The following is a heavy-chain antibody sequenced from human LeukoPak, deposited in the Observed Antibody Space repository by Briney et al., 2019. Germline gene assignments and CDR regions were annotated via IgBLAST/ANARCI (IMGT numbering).Heavy chain of an antibody. CDR1: GFTFSSYA. D-gene: IGHD3-3*01. V-gene: IGHV3-23*01. J-gene: IGHJ5*02. Sequence: GGSLRLSCAASGFTFSSYAMSWVRQAPGKGLEWVSAISGSGGSTYYADSVKGRFTISRDNSKNTLYLQMNSLRAEDTAVYYCAKDGDYDFWSGSRLNWFDPWGQGTLVTVSS. CDR2: ISGSGGST. CDR3: AKDGDYDFWSGSRLNWFDP.